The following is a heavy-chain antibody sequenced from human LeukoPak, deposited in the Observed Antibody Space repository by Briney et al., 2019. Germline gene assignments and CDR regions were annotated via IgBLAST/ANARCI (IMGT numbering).Heavy chain of an antibody. V-gene: IGHV4-34*01. CDR3: ARLDFWSGYSDY. CDR1: GGSFSGYY. J-gene: IGHJ4*02. Sequence: SETLSLTCAVYGGSFSGYYWSWIRQPPGKGLEWIGEINHSGSTNYNPSFKSRVTISVDTSKNQFSLKLSSVTAADTAVYYCARLDFWSGYSDYWGQGTLVTVSS. D-gene: IGHD3-3*01. CDR2: INHSGST.